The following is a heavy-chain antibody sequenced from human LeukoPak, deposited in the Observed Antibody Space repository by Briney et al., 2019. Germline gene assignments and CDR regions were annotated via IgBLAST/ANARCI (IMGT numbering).Heavy chain of an antibody. CDR1: DGSFSGYY. CDR2: NNHSGST. V-gene: IGHV4-34*01. Sequence: SETLSLSCGVYDGSFSGYYWRWIRQPTGKGLEWIEANNHSGSTKSNPSLKNRVTISVDTSKNQFSLRLSSVSAADTAVYYGARHESWGGSYSLMLKYNWFDPWGQGTLVTVSS. D-gene: IGHD3-10*01. J-gene: IGHJ5*02. CDR3: ARHESWGGSYSLMLKYNWFDP.